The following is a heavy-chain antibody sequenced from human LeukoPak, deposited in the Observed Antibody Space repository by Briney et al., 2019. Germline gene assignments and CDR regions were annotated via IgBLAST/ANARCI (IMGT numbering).Heavy chain of an antibody. CDR3: ARDEPPLDY. CDR1: GFTFSSYA. V-gene: IGHV3-23*01. Sequence: PGGSLRLSCAASGFTFSSYAMSWVRQAPGKGLEWVSAISGSGASTYYGDSVKGRFTFSRDNSKNTLYLQMNSLKTEDTAVYYCARDEPPLDYWGQGTLVTVSS. J-gene: IGHJ4*02. CDR2: ISGSGAST.